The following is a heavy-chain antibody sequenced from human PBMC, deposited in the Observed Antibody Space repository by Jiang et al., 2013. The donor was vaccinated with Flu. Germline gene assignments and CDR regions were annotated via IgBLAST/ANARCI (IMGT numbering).Heavy chain of an antibody. CDR3: ARRLDNRGYMDL. CDR1: GFSLSTREVG. J-gene: IGHJ4*02. D-gene: IGHD3-22*01. V-gene: IGHV2-5*02. Sequence: KPTQTLTLTCRVSGFSLSTREVGVTWTRQAPGKALEWLAVVYWDGSTRYSPSLRTRLSISKDASKDQVVLTLTNVDPVDTGTYFCARRLDNRGYMDLWGQGTLVTVSS. CDR2: VYWDGST.